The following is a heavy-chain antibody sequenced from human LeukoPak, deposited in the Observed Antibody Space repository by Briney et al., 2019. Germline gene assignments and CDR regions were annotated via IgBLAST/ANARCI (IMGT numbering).Heavy chain of an antibody. Sequence: SETLSLTCAVYGGSFSGYYWSWIRQPPGKGLEWIGDINHSGSTNYNPSLKSRVTISVDTSKNQFSLKLSSVTAADTAVYYCARDDWGSGRAFDYWGQGTLVTVSS. V-gene: IGHV4-34*01. CDR2: INHSGST. CDR3: ARDDWGSGRAFDY. CDR1: GGSFSGYY. D-gene: IGHD3-10*01. J-gene: IGHJ4*02.